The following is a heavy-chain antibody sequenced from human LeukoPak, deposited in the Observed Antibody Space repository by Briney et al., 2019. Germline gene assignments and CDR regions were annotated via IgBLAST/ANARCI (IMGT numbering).Heavy chain of an antibody. Sequence: GGSLRLSCAASGFTFSSSEMNWVRRAPGKGLEWVSYISSSAGTIYSADSVKGRFTIPRDNARNSLFLQMNSLRAEDTAVYFCATGGKSGYDWKGPWAYWGQGTLVTVSS. D-gene: IGHD5-12*01. CDR1: GFTFSSSE. V-gene: IGHV3-48*03. CDR2: ISSSAGTI. J-gene: IGHJ4*02. CDR3: ATGGKSGYDWKGPWAY.